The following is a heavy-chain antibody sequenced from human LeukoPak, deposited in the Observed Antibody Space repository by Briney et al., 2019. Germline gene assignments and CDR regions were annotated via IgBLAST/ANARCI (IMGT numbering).Heavy chain of an antibody. J-gene: IGHJ5*02. D-gene: IGHD6-13*01. CDR1: GYTFTGYY. CDR3: ARGGSSWYANNWFDP. CDR2: INPNSGGT. V-gene: IGHV1-2*02. Sequence: SVKVSCKASGYTFTGYYMHWVRQAPGQGLEWMGWINPNSGGTNYAQKFQGRVTMTRDTSISTAYMELSRLRSDDTAVYYCARGGSSWYANNWFDPWGQGTLVTVSS.